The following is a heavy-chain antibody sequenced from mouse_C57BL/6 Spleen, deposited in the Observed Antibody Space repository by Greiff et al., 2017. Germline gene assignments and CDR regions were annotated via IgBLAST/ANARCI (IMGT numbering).Heavy chain of an antibody. J-gene: IGHJ4*01. CDR1: GFSLTSYG. V-gene: IGHV2-5*01. CDR2: IWRGGST. CDR3: AKKSVGRDYAMDY. D-gene: IGHD4-1*01. Sequence: VKLQESGPGLVQPSQSLSITCTVSGFSLTSYGVHWVRQSPGQGLEWLGVIWRGGSTDYNAAFMSSLSITKDNSKSQVFFKMNSLEADDTAIYDCAKKSVGRDYAMDYWGQGTSVTVSS.